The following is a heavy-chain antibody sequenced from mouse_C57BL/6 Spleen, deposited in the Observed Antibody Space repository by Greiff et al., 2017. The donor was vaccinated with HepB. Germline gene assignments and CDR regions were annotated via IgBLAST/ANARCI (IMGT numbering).Heavy chain of an antibody. D-gene: IGHD2-4*01. J-gene: IGHJ2*01. V-gene: IGHV1-20*01. Sequence: VQLQQSGPELVKPGGSVKISCKASGYSFTGYFMNWVMQSHGKSLEWIGRINPYNGDTFYNQKFKGKATLTVDKSSSTAHMELRSLTSEDSAVYYCARRLYDYDYFDYWGQGTTLTVSS. CDR2: INPYNGDT. CDR3: ARRLYDYDYFDY. CDR1: GYSFTGYF.